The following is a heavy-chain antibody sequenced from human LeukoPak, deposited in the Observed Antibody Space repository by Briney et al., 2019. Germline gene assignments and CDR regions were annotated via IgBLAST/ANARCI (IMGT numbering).Heavy chain of an antibody. CDR2: IRYDGSNK. D-gene: IGHD6-19*01. CDR3: AKVGKLMGIAVAEGPFDP. Sequence: GGSLRLSCTASGFTFSSYGMHWVRQAPGKGLEWVAFIRYDGSNKYYADSVKGRFTISRDNSKNTLYLQMNSLRAEDTAVYYCAKVGKLMGIAVAEGPFDPWGQGALVTVSS. CDR1: GFTFSSYG. V-gene: IGHV3-30*02. J-gene: IGHJ5*02.